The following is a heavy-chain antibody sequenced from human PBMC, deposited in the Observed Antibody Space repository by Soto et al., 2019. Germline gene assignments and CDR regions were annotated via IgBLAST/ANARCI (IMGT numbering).Heavy chain of an antibody. Sequence: PGESLKISFKGSGYSFTRYWISWVRQMPGKGLEWMGRIDPSDSYTNYGPSFQGHVTMSVDKSTSTAYLQWSSLKASDTAMYYCARMDGLVRGITKNWFDPWGQGILVTVSS. D-gene: IGHD3-10*01. CDR3: ARMDGLVRGITKNWFDP. CDR1: GYSFTRYW. J-gene: IGHJ5*02. V-gene: IGHV5-10-1*01. CDR2: IDPSDSYT.